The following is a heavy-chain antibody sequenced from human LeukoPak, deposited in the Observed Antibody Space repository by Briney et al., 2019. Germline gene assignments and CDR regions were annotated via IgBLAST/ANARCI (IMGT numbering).Heavy chain of an antibody. D-gene: IGHD3-22*01. Sequence: ETLSLTCAVYGGSFSGYYWSWVRQAPGKGLEWVSFIYSGGNTHNSDSVKGRFTISRDNSKNTLYLQMNSLRAEDTAVYYCARRAGDYSHPYDYWGQGTLVTVS. CDR3: ARRAGDYSHPYDY. CDR1: GGSFSGYY. CDR2: IYSGGNT. V-gene: IGHV3-53*01. J-gene: IGHJ4*02.